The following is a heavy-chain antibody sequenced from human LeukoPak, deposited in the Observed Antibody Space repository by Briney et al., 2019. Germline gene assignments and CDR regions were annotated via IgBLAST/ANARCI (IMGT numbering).Heavy chain of an antibody. D-gene: IGHD3-9*01. J-gene: IGHJ3*02. CDR2: IYYSGST. Sequence: PSETLSLTCTVSGGSISSYYWSWIRQPPGKGLEWIWYIYYSGSTNYNPSLKSRVTVSVDTSKNQFSLKLSSVTAADTAVYYCARVGPYYDILTGYYRKDAFDIWGQGTMVTVSS. V-gene: IGHV4-59*01. CDR1: GGSISSYY. CDR3: ARVGPYYDILTGYYRKDAFDI.